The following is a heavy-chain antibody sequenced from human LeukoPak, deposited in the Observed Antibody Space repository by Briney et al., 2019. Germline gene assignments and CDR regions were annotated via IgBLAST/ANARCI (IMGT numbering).Heavy chain of an antibody. CDR1: GYTFTSYG. V-gene: IGHV1-69*13. J-gene: IGHJ4*02. Sequence: SVKVSCKASGYTFTSYGISWVRQAPGQGLEWMGGIIPIFGTANYAQKFQGRVTITADESTSTAYMELSSLRSEDTAVYYCARAPLYCSSTSCHMTGGDYWGQGTLVTVSS. CDR3: ARAPLYCSSTSCHMTGGDY. D-gene: IGHD2-2*02. CDR2: IIPIFGTA.